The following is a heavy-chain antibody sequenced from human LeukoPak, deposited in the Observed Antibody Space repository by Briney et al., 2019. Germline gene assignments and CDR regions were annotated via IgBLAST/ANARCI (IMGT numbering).Heavy chain of an antibody. CDR2: MNPNSDNT. D-gene: IGHD2-15*01. V-gene: IGHV1-8*03. CDR1: GYSLSSYD. Sequence: ASVKVSCKASGYSLSSYDINWVRQAAGQGLEWMGWMNPNSDNTGYAQNFQGRVTITRNTAMTTAYMELSSLRSEDTAVYYCARRFCRGASCFLDPWGQGTLVTVSS. J-gene: IGHJ5*02. CDR3: ARRFCRGASCFLDP.